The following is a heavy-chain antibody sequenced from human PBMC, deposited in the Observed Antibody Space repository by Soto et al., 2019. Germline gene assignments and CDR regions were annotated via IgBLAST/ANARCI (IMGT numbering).Heavy chain of an antibody. V-gene: IGHV2-5*02. CDR2: IYWDDDK. CDR3: AHSVVAGLRYYFDY. J-gene: IGHJ4*02. D-gene: IGHD6-19*01. CDR1: GFSVSSTRVA. Sequence: QITLKESGPTLVKPPQTLTLTCTFSGFSVSSTRVAVGWIRQPPGKALERLALIYWDDDKRYRPFLKSRLTITKDTSKNQVVLTMTTMDPVDTATYYCAHSVVAGLRYYFDYWGQGTLVTVSS.